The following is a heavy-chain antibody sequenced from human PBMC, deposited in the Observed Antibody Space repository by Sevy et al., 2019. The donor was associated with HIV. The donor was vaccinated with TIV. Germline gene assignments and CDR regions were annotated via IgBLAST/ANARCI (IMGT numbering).Heavy chain of an antibody. D-gene: IGHD6-19*01. V-gene: IGHV3-21*01. Sequence: GGSLRLSCAASGFTFSSYSMNWVRQAPGKGLEWVSSISSSSSYIYYADSVKGRFTISRDNAKNSLYLQMNSLRAEDTAVYYCARDSSGWYPNPLFDYWGQGTLVTVSS. CDR1: GFTFSSYS. CDR3: ARDSSGWYPNPLFDY. J-gene: IGHJ4*02. CDR2: ISSSSSYI.